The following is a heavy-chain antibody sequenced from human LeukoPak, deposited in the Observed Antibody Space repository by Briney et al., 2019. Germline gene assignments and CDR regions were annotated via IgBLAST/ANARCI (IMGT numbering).Heavy chain of an antibody. CDR3: ARVDDRGHYYDSSGPRKLFDY. CDR2: INPDSGGT. J-gene: IGHJ4*02. Sequence: GASVKVSCKASGYTFTGYYMHWVRQAPGQGLEWMGWINPDSGGTNYAQKFQGRVTMTRDTSISRAYMQLSRLSSDDTAVYYCARVDDRGHYYDSSGPRKLFDYWGQGTLVTVSS. D-gene: IGHD3-22*01. V-gene: IGHV1-2*02. CDR1: GYTFTGYY.